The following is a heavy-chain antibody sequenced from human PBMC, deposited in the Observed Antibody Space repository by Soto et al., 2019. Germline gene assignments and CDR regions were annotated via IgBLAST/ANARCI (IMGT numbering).Heavy chain of an antibody. J-gene: IGHJ4*02. D-gene: IGHD1-1*01. CDR2: INPSGGST. Sequence: QVQLVQSGAEVKKPGASVKVSCKASGYTFTSYYFHWVRQAPGQGLEWVGLINPSGGSTTYARKFPGRVTMTRDTSTSTVYMELSRLRSEDTAVYFCARSNWNDVSYFDYWGQGTLVTVSS. CDR1: GYTFTSYY. V-gene: IGHV1-46*03. CDR3: ARSNWNDVSYFDY.